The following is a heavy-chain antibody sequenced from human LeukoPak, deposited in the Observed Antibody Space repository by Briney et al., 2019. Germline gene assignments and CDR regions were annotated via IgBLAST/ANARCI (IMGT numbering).Heavy chain of an antibody. Sequence: GGSLRLSCAASGFTVSSIYMNWVRQAPGKGLEWVSVMYSGGSTNYADSLKGRFTISRDDSKNTLHLQMNSLRAEDTAIYYCARDRVVTFGGVIVGAFDIWGQGTMVTVSS. J-gene: IGHJ3*02. CDR2: MYSGGST. V-gene: IGHV3-53*01. CDR1: GFTVSSIY. D-gene: IGHD3-16*01. CDR3: ARDRVVTFGGVIVGAFDI.